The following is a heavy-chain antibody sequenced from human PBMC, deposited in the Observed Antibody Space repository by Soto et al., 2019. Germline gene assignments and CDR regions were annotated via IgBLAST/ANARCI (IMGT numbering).Heavy chain of an antibody. D-gene: IGHD1-20*01. Sequence: QVQLQESGPGLVKPSETLSLICTVSGGSIRNYFWTWIRQPAGKGLEWIGRIYSSGNTVYNASLKSRVTMSIDMSKNQCSLKLSSRTAADTAVYYCVRDVESPGISGSWGAFDIWGQGTVVTVSS. V-gene: IGHV4-4*07. CDR2: IYSSGNT. J-gene: IGHJ3*02. CDR3: VRDVESPGISGSWGAFDI. CDR1: GGSIRNYF.